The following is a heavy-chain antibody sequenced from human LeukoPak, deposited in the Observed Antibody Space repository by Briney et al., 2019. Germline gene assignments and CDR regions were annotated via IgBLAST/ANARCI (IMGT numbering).Heavy chain of an antibody. V-gene: IGHV1-2*02. J-gene: IGHJ4*02. CDR2: IDPNSGGT. D-gene: IGHD2-8*02. CDR1: GYTFTGYF. CDR3: ARDLGTGDLSFDY. Sequence: ASVKVSCKASGYTFTGYFLHWVRQAPGHGLEWMGWIDPNSGGTKYAQKFQGRVTLTRDTSITTAYMDLTRLKSDDTAVYFCARDLGTGDLSFDYWGQRTLLSVSS.